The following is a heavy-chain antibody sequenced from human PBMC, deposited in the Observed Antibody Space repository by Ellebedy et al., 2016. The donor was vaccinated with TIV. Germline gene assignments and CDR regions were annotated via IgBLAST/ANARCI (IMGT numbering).Heavy chain of an antibody. J-gene: IGHJ6*02. CDR3: VKGGITMVRGYYYYGMDV. CDR1: GFTFSSYW. D-gene: IGHD3-10*01. Sequence: GGSLRLXXAASGFTFSSYWMSWVRQAPGKGLEWVANIKQDGSEKYYVDSVKGRFTISRDSAKNTLYLQMSSLRAEDTAVYYCVKGGITMVRGYYYYGMDVWGQGTTVTVSS. V-gene: IGHV3-7*01. CDR2: IKQDGSEK.